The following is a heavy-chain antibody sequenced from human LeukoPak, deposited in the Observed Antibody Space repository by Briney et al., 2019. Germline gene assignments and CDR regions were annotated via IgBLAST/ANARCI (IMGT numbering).Heavy chain of an antibody. CDR2: TYYRSKWYN. CDR1: GDSVSSNSAA. CDR3: ARGGIAAGQVGDFDY. J-gene: IGHJ4*02. V-gene: IGHV6-1*01. D-gene: IGHD6-13*01. Sequence: SQTLSLTCAISGDSVSSNSAAWNWIRQSPSRGLEWLGRTYYRSKWYNDYAGSVKSRITINPDTSKNQFSLQLNSVTPEDTAVYYCARGGIAAGQVGDFDYWGQGTLVTVSS.